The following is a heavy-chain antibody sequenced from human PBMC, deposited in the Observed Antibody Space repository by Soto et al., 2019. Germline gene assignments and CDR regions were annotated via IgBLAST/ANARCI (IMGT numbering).Heavy chain of an antibody. CDR2: VYYSGST. V-gene: IGHV4-59*01. J-gene: IGHJ5*02. CDR3: ASTYYYDSSGYSEFDP. D-gene: IGHD3-22*01. Sequence: PSETLSLTCTVSGGSISSYYWSWIRQPPGKGLQWIGYVYYSGSTNYNPSLKSRVTISVDTSKNQVSLKLSSVTAADTAVYYCASTYYYDSSGYSEFDPWGQGTLVTVSS. CDR1: GGSISSYY.